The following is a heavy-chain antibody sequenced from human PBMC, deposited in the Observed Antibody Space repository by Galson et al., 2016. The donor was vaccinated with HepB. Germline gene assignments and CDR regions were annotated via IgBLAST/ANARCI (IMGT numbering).Heavy chain of an antibody. Sequence: SLRLSCATSGLTFGDYAMSWFRQAPGKGLEWVGFIRRKAYGGTAEYAASVKGRFTISRDDSKSIAYLQMNSLKTEDTAVYYCTRVLQHSSGWYSWGSEWFDPWGQGTLVTVSS. CDR1: GLTFGDYA. V-gene: IGHV3-49*03. CDR3: TRVLQHSSGWYSWGSEWFDP. J-gene: IGHJ5*02. D-gene: IGHD6-19*01. CDR2: IRRKAYGGTA.